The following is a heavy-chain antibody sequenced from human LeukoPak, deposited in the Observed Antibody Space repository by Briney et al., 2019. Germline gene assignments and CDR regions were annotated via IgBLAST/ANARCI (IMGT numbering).Heavy chain of an antibody. CDR2: ISDSGGST. D-gene: IGHD3-10*01. Sequence: KTGGSLRLSCAASGFTFSSYGMSWVRQAPGKGLEWVSAISDSGGSTYYADSVKGRFTISRDNSKNTLYLQMNSLRDEDTAVYYCARDYYGSGSPMMLYYYYGMDVWGQGTTVTVSS. V-gene: IGHV3-23*01. J-gene: IGHJ6*02. CDR1: GFTFSSYG. CDR3: ARDYYGSGSPMMLYYYYGMDV.